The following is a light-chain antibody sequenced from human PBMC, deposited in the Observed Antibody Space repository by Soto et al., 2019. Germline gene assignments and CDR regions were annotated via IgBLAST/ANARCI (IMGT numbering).Light chain of an antibody. CDR3: CSYSSSTTYV. J-gene: IGLJ1*01. Sequence: QSALTQPASVSGSLGQSITISCTGTSSDVGAYNFVSWYQHHPGKAPKLMIYDVGERPSGVSNRFSGSKSANTASLTISGLQAEDEADYFCCSYSSSTTYVFGTGTKLTVL. CDR2: DVG. CDR1: SSDVGAYNF. V-gene: IGLV2-14*03.